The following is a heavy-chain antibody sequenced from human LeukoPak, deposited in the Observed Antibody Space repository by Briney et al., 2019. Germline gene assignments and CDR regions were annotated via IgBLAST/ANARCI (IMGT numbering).Heavy chain of an antibody. CDR1: GFTFSSYA. CDR2: ISGSGGST. J-gene: IGHJ6*03. D-gene: IGHD4-11*01. V-gene: IGHV3-23*01. Sequence: GGSLRLSCAASGFTFSSYAMSWVRQAPGKGLEWVSAISGSGGSTYYADSVKGRFTISRDNPKNTLYMQMNSLRAEDTAVYYCAKVGTTVTTYYYYYMDVWGKGTTVTVSS. CDR3: AKVGTTVTTYYYYYMDV.